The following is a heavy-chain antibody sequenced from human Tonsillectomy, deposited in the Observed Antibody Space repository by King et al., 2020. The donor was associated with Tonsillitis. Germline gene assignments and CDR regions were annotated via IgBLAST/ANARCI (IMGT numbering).Heavy chain of an antibody. CDR1: GFTFSSYG. CDR2: ISYDGSNK. CDR3: ARGPITMIVVVIYYFDY. Sequence: VQLVESGGGVVQPGRSLRLSCPASGFTFSSYGMHWVRQAPGKGLEWVAVISYDGSNKYYADSVKGRFTISRDNSKNTLYLQMNSLRAEDTAVYYCARGPITMIVVVIYYFDYWGQGTLVTVSS. J-gene: IGHJ4*02. V-gene: IGHV3-33*05. D-gene: IGHD3-22*01.